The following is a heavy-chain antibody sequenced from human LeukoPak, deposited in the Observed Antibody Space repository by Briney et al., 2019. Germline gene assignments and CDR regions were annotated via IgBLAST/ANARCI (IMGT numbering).Heavy chain of an antibody. J-gene: IGHJ4*02. Sequence: ASVKVSCKASGYTFTGYYMHWVRQAPGQGIEWMGWINPNSGGTNYAQKFQGWVAMTRDTSISTAYMELSRLRSDDTAVYYCATRTGWGRGFDYWGQGTLVTVSS. V-gene: IGHV1-2*04. D-gene: IGHD3-16*01. CDR2: INPNSGGT. CDR3: ATRTGWGRGFDY. CDR1: GYTFTGYY.